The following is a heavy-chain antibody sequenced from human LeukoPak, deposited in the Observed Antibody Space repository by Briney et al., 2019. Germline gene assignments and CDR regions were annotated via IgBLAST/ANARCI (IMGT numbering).Heavy chain of an antibody. CDR1: GYTLTDYY. Sequence: PSVKVSCTASGYTLTDYYLHWVRQAPGQGFEWMGWINPNSGDTNYAQKFQGRVTMTRDTSISTAHMEMSRLRSDDTAVYYCARANFLYCSSTTCLFDYWGQGTLVTVSS. V-gene: IGHV1-2*02. CDR2: INPNSGDT. CDR3: ARANFLYCSSTTCLFDY. J-gene: IGHJ4*02. D-gene: IGHD2-2*01.